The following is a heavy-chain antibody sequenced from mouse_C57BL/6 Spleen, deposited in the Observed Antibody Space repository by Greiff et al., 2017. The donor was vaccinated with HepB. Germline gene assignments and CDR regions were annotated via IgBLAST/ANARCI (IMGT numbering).Heavy chain of an antibody. V-gene: IGHV5-17*01. J-gene: IGHJ1*03. Sequence: DVHLVESGGGLVKPGGSLKLSCAASGFTFSDYGMHWVRQAPEKGLEWVAYISSGSSTVYYADTVKGRFPISRDNAKNTLFLQMTSLRSEDTAMYYCARASIYYYGSSYVPPFWYFDVWGTGTTVTVSS. CDR3: ARASIYYYGSSYVPPFWYFDV. CDR2: ISSGSSTV. D-gene: IGHD1-1*01. CDR1: GFTFSDYG.